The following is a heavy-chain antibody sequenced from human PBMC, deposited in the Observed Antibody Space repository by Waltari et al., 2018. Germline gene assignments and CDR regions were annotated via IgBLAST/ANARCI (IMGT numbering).Heavy chain of an antibody. CDR1: GFTFRSYG. V-gene: IGHV3-30*02. D-gene: IGHD1-1*01. J-gene: IGHJ6*03. CDR2: IRYDGSNK. Sequence: QVQLVESGGGVVQPGGSLRLSCAASGFTFRSYGMHWVRQAPGKGLEWVAFIRYDGSNKYYADSVKGRFTISRDNSKNTLYLQMNSLRAEDTAVYYCANNEYYYYYMDVWGKGTTVTVSS. CDR3: ANNEYYYYYMDV.